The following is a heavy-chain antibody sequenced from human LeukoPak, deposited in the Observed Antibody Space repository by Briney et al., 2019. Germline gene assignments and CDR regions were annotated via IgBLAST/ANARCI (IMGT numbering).Heavy chain of an antibody. CDR3: ARVRGSRYDILTGYYDFDP. Sequence: ASVKVSCKASGYTFTGYYMHSVRQAPGQGLEWMGWINPNSGGTNYAQKFQGRVTMTRETSISTAYMELSRLRSDDTAVYYCARVRGSRYDILTGYYDFDPWGQGTLVTVSS. J-gene: IGHJ5*02. D-gene: IGHD3-9*01. CDR1: GYTFTGYY. V-gene: IGHV1-2*02. CDR2: INPNSGGT.